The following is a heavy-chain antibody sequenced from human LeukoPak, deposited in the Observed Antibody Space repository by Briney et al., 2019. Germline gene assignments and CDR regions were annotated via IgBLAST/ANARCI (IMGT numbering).Heavy chain of an antibody. CDR2: INPGNGNR. V-gene: IGHV1-3*01. J-gene: IGHJ4*02. Sequence: GASVKVSCKASGYTFTNYAIHWVRQAPGQGLEWMGWINPGNGNRKYSQKLQGRVTITRDTSATTAYMELSSLRSEDTAVYYCARVTGTYCDYWGQGTLVTVSS. CDR1: GYTFTNYA. CDR3: ARVTGTYCDY. D-gene: IGHD2-21*02.